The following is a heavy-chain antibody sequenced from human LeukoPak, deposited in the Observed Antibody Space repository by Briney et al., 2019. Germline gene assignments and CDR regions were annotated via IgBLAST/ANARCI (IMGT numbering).Heavy chain of an antibody. Sequence: SVKVSCKASGGTFSSYAISWVRQAPGQGLEWMGRIIPIFGTANYAQKFQGRVTITTDESTSTANMELISLRSEDTAVYYCARAPLAIAVAGYYFGYWGQGTLVTVSS. CDR1: GGTFSSYA. CDR2: IIPIFGTA. CDR3: ARAPLAIAVAGYYFGY. V-gene: IGHV1-69*05. J-gene: IGHJ4*02. D-gene: IGHD6-19*01.